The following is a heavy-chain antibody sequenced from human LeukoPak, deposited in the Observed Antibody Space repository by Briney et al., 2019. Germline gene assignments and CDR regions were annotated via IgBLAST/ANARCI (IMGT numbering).Heavy chain of an antibody. J-gene: IGHJ4*02. CDR2: INGLWTAT. CDR1: GFTFSSHG. V-gene: IGHV3-74*01. CDR3: ASVFDS. Sequence: PGGSLRLSCAASGFTFSSHGMNWVRQAPGKGLEWVSGINGLWTATYYADSVKGRFTISRDNAKNTVSLQMNSLSAEDTAVYYCASVFDSWGQGTLVTVSS.